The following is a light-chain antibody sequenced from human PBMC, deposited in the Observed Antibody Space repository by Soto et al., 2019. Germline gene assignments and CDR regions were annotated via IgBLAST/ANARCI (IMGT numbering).Light chain of an antibody. V-gene: IGKV3-20*01. J-gene: IGKJ1*01. Sequence: EIVLTQSPGTLSLSPGERATLSCRASETVSSIYLAWYQQRPGQAPSLLIYNGSNRATGIPDRFSGSGSGTDFTLTINRLEPEDFAVYYCQQYHSSLWTFGQGTKVDIK. CDR3: QQYHSSLWT. CDR2: NGS. CDR1: ETVSSIY.